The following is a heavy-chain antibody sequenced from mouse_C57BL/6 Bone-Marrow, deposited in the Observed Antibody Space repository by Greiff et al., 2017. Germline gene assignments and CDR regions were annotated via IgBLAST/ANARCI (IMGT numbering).Heavy chain of an antibody. CDR3: TTSWDWYFDV. D-gene: IGHD4-1*01. CDR1: GFNIKDDY. CDR2: IDPENGDT. Sequence: VQLQQSGAALVRPGASVKLSCTASGFNIKDDYMHWVKQRPEQGLEWIGWIDPENGDTEYASKFQGKATITADTSSNTAYLQLSSLPSEDTAVYYCTTSWDWYFDVWGTGTTVTVSS. J-gene: IGHJ1*03. V-gene: IGHV14-4*01.